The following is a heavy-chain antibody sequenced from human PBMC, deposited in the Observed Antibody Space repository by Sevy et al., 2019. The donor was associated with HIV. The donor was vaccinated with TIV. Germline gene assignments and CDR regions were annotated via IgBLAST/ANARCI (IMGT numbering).Heavy chain of an antibody. Sequence: GGSLRLSCAASGFTFSNYAMSWVRQAPGKGLEWVSAISASGGTTFFAESVKGRFTMSRDNSKNTMYLQMNSLRVEDTAVYYCAKSPSSPGSSSTWATFDYWGQGTLVTVSS. J-gene: IGHJ4*02. CDR2: ISASGGTT. D-gene: IGHD6-13*01. CDR3: AKSPSSPGSSSTWATFDY. V-gene: IGHV3-23*01. CDR1: GFTFSNYA.